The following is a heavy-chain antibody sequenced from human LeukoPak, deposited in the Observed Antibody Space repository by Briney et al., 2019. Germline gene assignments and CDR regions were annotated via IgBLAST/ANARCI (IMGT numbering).Heavy chain of an antibody. Sequence: PSETLSLTRTVSGGSISSSSYYWGWIRQPPGTGLEWIGSMYYSGSTYYNPSLKSRVTISVDRSKTQFSLKLSSVTAADTAVYYCARLIKDTTLAYWGQGTLVTVSS. CDR1: GGSISSSSYY. J-gene: IGHJ4*02. CDR2: MYYSGST. D-gene: IGHD5-18*01. CDR3: ARLIKDTTLAY. V-gene: IGHV4-39*01.